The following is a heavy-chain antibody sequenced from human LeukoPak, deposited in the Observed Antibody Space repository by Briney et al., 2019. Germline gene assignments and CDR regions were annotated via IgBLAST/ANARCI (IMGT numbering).Heavy chain of an antibody. D-gene: IGHD6-19*01. CDR1: GFTFSMDS. V-gene: IGHV3-23*01. CDR3: VRERDRGIEVADDFDY. J-gene: IGHJ4*02. Sequence: GGSLRLSCEASGFTFSMDSMAWVRQAPGKGLEWVSVINDRGGYIQDADSVKGRFTISRDNSQNTLFLQMNSLGDEDPAVYYCVRERDRGIEVADDFDYWGQGTLVTVSS. CDR2: INDRGGYI.